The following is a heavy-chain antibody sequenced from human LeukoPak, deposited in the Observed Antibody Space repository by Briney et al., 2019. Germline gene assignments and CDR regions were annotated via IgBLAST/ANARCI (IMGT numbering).Heavy chain of an antibody. CDR1: DGSIRTYY. D-gene: IGHD2-15*01. CDR2: IYYRGDI. V-gene: IGHV4-59*01. J-gene: IGHJ5*02. CDR3: ARDWYCSGGGCFGYNWFDP. Sequence: PSETLSLTCSVSDGSIRTYYWSWIRQSPGQGLEWIGNIYYRGDINYNPSLKSRVIISIDTSKNQFSLKLSSVTAADTAVYYCARDWYCSGGGCFGYNWFDPWGQGTLVTVSS.